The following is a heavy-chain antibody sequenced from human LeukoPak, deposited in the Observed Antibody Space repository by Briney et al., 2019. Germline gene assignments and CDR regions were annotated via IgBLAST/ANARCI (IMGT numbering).Heavy chain of an antibody. Sequence: SETLSLTCTVSGGSISSYYWSWIRQPPGKGLEWIGYIYYSGSTNYNPSLKSRVTISVDTSKNQFSLKLSSVTAADTAVYYCARDRVVRGSLGWFDPWGQGTLVTVSS. J-gene: IGHJ5*02. D-gene: IGHD3-16*01. CDR3: ARDRVVRGSLGWFDP. CDR1: GGSISSYY. CDR2: IYYSGST. V-gene: IGHV4-59*01.